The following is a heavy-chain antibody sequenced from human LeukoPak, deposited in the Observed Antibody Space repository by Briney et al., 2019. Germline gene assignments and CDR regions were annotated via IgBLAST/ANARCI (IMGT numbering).Heavy chain of an antibody. Sequence: GGTLRLSCAASGFTFSSYWMSWVRQAPGKGLEWVANIKQDGSEKYYVDSVKGRFTISRDNAKNSLYLQMNSLRAEDTAVYYCAREASSSWYDEWYFDYWGQGTLVTVSS. CDR3: AREASSSWYDEWYFDY. V-gene: IGHV3-7*01. J-gene: IGHJ4*02. D-gene: IGHD6-13*01. CDR2: IKQDGSEK. CDR1: GFTFSSYW.